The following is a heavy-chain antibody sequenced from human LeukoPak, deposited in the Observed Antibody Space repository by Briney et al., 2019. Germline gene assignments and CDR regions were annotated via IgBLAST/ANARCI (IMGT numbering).Heavy chain of an antibody. J-gene: IGHJ1*01. CDR3: YGANAEH. CDR2: TNTDGSST. CDR1: GFTFSSYW. D-gene: IGHD4-23*01. V-gene: IGHV3-74*03. Sequence: GGSLRLSCAASGFTFSSYWMHWVRQDAGKGLVWVSGTNTDGSSTMYADSVKGRFTIARDNAKNTLYLQMNSLRAEDTAVYYCYGANAEHWGQGTMVTVSS.